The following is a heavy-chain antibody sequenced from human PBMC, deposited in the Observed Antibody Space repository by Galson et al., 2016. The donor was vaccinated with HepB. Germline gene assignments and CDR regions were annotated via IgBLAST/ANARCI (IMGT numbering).Heavy chain of an antibody. CDR2: ISYVGSNK. Sequence: SLRLSCAASGFTFSSYGMHWVRQAPGKGLEWVAVISYVGSNKYYADSVKGRFTISRDNSKNTLYLQMNSLRAEDTAVYYCAKDHCSSTSCYFDYWGQGTLVTVSS. CDR3: AKDHCSSTSCYFDY. CDR1: GFTFSSYG. V-gene: IGHV3-30*18. D-gene: IGHD2-2*01. J-gene: IGHJ4*02.